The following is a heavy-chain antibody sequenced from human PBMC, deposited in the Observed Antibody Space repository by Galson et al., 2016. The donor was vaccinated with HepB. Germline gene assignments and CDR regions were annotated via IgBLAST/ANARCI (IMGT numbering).Heavy chain of an antibody. J-gene: IGHJ6*02. CDR1: GGTFMNYA. CDR3: ARDLEVVAGHGMGV. V-gene: IGHV1-69*13. CDR2: MIPVFGTA. Sequence: SVKVSCKASGGTFMNYAINWVRQAPGQGLEWMGRMIPVFGTANYAQKFQGRITITADESTITVYMELSSLRSEETAVYYRARDLEVVAGHGMGVWGQGTTVTVSS. D-gene: IGHD6-19*01.